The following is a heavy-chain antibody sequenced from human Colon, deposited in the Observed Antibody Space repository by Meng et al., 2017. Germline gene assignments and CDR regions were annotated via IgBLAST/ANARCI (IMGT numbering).Heavy chain of an antibody. Sequence: GESLKISCAASGFTFSNFWMHWVRQTPEKGLEWVSRIRSDGITTTYADSVKCRFSISRDNAKNTLYLQMDSLRAEDTGVYYCAKDGGNARNWFDSWGQGTRVTVSS. CDR3: AKDGGNARNWFDS. D-gene: IGHD2-15*01. V-gene: IGHV3-74*01. CDR2: IRSDGITT. CDR1: GFTFSNFW. J-gene: IGHJ5*01.